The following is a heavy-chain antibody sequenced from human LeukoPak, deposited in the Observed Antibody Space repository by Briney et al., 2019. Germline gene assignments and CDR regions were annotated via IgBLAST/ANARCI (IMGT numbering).Heavy chain of an antibody. CDR2: INHSGST. CDR1: GGSFSGYY. D-gene: IGHD6-6*01. V-gene: IGHV4-34*01. J-gene: IGHJ3*02. Sequence: SETLSLTCAVYGGSFSGYYWSWIRQPPGKGLEWLGEINHSGSTNYNPSLKSRVTISVDTSKNQFSLKLSSVTAADTAVYYCATPGKLGHLDAFDIWGQGTMVTVSS. CDR3: ATPGKLGHLDAFDI.